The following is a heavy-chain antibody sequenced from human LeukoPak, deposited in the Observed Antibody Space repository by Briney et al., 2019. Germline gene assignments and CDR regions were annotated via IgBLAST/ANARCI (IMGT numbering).Heavy chain of an antibody. J-gene: IGHJ4*02. CDR3: ARATPPYYDVDY. CDR1: GYTFTSYD. V-gene: IGHV1-8*01. Sequence: GASVKVSCKASGYTFTSYDINWVRQATGQGLEWMGWMNPNSGNTGYAQKFQGRVTMTRNTSISTAYMELSSLRSEDAAVYYCARATPPYYDVDYWGQGTLVTVSS. CDR2: MNPNSGNT. D-gene: IGHD3-3*01.